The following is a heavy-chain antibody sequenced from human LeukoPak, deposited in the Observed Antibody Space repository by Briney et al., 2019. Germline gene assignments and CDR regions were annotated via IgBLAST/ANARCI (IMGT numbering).Heavy chain of an antibody. Sequence: GESLKISCKGSGYSFTSYWIGWVRQMPGKGLEWMGVIYGADYTTIYSPPFHGHITISADKSISTAYLQWTSLKASDTAMYYCARRPAGTRTFDYWGQGALVTVSS. CDR1: GYSFTSYW. J-gene: IGHJ4*02. V-gene: IGHV5-51*01. D-gene: IGHD1-7*01. CDR3: ARRPAGTRTFDY. CDR2: IYGADYTT.